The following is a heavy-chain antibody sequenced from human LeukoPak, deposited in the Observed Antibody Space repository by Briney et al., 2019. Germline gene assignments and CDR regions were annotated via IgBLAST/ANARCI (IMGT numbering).Heavy chain of an antibody. V-gene: IGHV3-7*01. J-gene: IGHJ4*02. D-gene: IGHD6-19*01. CDR3: ARDRDSSGWYEGFDY. CDR1: GFTFSTYW. Sequence: GGSLRLSCAASGFTFSTYWMSWVRQAPGKGLQWVANIKQDGSEKYYVDSVKGRFTISRDNAKNSLYLQMNSLRADDTAVYYCARDRDSSGWYEGFDYWGQGTLVTVSS. CDR2: IKQDGSEK.